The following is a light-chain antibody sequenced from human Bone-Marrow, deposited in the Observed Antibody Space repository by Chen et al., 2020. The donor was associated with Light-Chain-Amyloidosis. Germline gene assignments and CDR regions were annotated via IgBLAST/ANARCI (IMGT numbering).Light chain of an antibody. V-gene: IGLV3-25*03. CDR2: RDT. J-gene: IGLJ2*01. CDR1: DLPMKY. CDR3: QSADSSGTYEVI. Sequence: SYELTQPPLVTVSPGQTARITCSVDDLPMKYAYWYQQKPGQAPVLVIHRDTERPSGISERFSGSSSGTTATLTISGVQAEDEAYYHCQSADSSGTYEVIFGGGTKLTVL.